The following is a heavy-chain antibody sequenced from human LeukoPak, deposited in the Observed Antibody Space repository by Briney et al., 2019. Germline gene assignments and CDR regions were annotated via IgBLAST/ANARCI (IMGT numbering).Heavy chain of an antibody. CDR2: INPNTGGT. V-gene: IGHV1-2*02. CDR3: ARDVLLAVPALDY. D-gene: IGHD6-19*01. CDR1: GHTFAGYY. J-gene: IGHJ4*02. Sequence: ASVKVSCKASGHTFAGYYIHWVRQAPGRGLEWMGWINPNTGGTNYAQKFQDRVTMTRDTSISTAYMELSSLRSDDTAMYYCARDVLLAVPALDYWGQGTLVTVSS.